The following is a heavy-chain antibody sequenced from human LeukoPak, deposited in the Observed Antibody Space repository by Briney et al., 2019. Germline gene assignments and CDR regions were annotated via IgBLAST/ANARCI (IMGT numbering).Heavy chain of an antibody. V-gene: IGHV1-18*01. Sequence: ASVKVSCKASGYTFTSYGINWVRQAPGQGLEWMGWISTYNGDTNYAQNLQGRVTMTTDTSTSTAYMELRSLRSDDTAVYYCGREGLGELSLDYWGQRTLVTVSS. CDR3: GREGLGELSLDY. D-gene: IGHD3-16*01. CDR2: ISTYNGDT. CDR1: GYTFTSYG. J-gene: IGHJ4*02.